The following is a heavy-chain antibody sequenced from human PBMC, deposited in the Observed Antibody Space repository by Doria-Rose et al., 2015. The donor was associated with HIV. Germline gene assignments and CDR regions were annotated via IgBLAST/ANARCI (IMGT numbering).Heavy chain of an antibody. CDR3: ARIKSSRWYHKYYFDF. V-gene: IGHV2-26*01. CDR1: GVSLSSPGMG. D-gene: IGHD6-13*01. J-gene: IGHJ4*02. Sequence: SGPALVKPTETLTLTCTVSGVSLSSPGMGVSWIRQPPGKALEWLANIFSDDERSYKTSLKSRLTISRRTSKSQVVLTMTDMDPVDTATYYCARIKSSRWYHKYYFDFWGQGTLVIVSA. CDR2: IFSDDER.